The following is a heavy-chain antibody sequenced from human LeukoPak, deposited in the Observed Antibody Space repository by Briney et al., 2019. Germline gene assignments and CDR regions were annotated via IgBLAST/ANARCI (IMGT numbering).Heavy chain of an antibody. CDR3: AEESTVTTPTILVN. J-gene: IGHJ4*02. CDR1: GGTFSGYA. D-gene: IGHD4-17*01. Sequence: ASVKVSCKASGGTFSGYAISWVRQAPGQGLEWMGRIIPILGIANYAQKFQGRVTITADKSTSTAYMELSSLRSEDTAVYYCAEESTVTTPTILVNWGQGTLVTVSS. CDR2: IIPILGIA. V-gene: IGHV1-69*04.